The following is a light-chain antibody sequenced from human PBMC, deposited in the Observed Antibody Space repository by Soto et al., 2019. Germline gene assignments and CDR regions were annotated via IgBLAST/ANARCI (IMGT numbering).Light chain of an antibody. V-gene: IGKV3-20*01. CDR3: QQYGSSPWP. CDR1: QTISSSY. CDR2: GAS. Sequence: IVLTQSPGTLSLSPGERATLSCMASQTISSSYLAWYQQKPGQAPRLLIFGASSRATGIPDRSRGRGSGTDFTLTISRLEPEDFAVYYCQQYGSSPWPFGQGTKVDIK. J-gene: IGKJ1*01.